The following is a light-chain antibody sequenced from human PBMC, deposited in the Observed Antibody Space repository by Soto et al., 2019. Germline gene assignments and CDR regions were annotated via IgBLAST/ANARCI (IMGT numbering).Light chain of an antibody. CDR3: SSYTSSCSVV. CDR1: SSDVGGYNY. V-gene: IGLV2-14*01. CDR2: EVS. Sequence: QSALTQPASVSGSPGQSITISCTGTSSDVGGYNYVSWYQQHPGKAPKLMIYEVSNRPSGVSNRFSGSKSGNTASLTISGLQAEDEADYYCSSYTSSCSVVFGGGTKRTVL. J-gene: IGLJ2*01.